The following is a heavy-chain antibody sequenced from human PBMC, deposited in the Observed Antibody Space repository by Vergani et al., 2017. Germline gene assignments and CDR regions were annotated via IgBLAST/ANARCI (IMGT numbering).Heavy chain of an antibody. D-gene: IGHD5-12*01. V-gene: IGHV3-23*01. J-gene: IGHJ4*02. Sequence: EVQLLESGGGLVQPGGSLRLSCAASGFTFSSYAMSWVRQAPGKGLEWVSAISGSGGSTYYADSVKGRFTISRDNSKNTLYLQMNSLRAEDTAGYYCAKIGVATMSYFDYWGQGTLVTVSS. CDR1: GFTFSSYA. CDR2: ISGSGGST. CDR3: AKIGVATMSYFDY.